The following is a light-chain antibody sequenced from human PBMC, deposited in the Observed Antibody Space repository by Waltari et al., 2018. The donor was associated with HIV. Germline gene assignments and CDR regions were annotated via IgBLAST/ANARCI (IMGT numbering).Light chain of an antibody. CDR1: VLPNTY. V-gene: IGLV3-10*01. CDR2: EDN. CDR3: YSADSNGNHRV. Sequence: SYELTQPPSVSVSPRQTARITCSGDVLPNTYAYWYQKKSGQAPALVIFEDNKRPSGIPERFSGSSSGTMATLTISGAQVEDEADYYCYSADSNGNHRVFGGGTKLTVL. J-gene: IGLJ3*02.